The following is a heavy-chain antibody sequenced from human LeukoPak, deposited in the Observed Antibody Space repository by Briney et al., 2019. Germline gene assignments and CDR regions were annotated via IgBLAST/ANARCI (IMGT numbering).Heavy chain of an antibody. CDR1: GFTFSSYE. J-gene: IGHJ4*02. V-gene: IGHV3-48*03. D-gene: IGHD3-22*01. Sequence: GGSLRLSCAASGFTFSSYEMNWVRQAPGKVLEWVSYNSYSGSTIYYADSVKGRFTISRDNAKDSLYLQMNSLRGEDTAVYYCARGWLPDYWGQGTLVTVSS. CDR2: NSYSGSTI. CDR3: ARGWLPDY.